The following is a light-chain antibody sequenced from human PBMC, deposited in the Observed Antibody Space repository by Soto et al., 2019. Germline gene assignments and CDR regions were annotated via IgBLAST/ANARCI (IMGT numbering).Light chain of an antibody. CDR1: QSISSY. J-gene: IGKJ2*01. Sequence: DIQMTQSPSSLSASVGDRVTITCRASQSISSYLNWYQQKPGTAPKLLIYAASSLQSGVPSRFSGSGSGKDFTLTISSLQPEDFATYHCQQSYSTPYTFGQGTKLEIK. CDR2: AAS. V-gene: IGKV1-39*01. CDR3: QQSYSTPYT.